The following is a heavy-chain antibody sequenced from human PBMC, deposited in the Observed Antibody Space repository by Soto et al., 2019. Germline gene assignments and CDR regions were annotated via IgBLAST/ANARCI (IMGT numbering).Heavy chain of an antibody. CDR1: GDTFSSYA. J-gene: IGHJ5*02. V-gene: IGHV1-69*12. Sequence: QVQLVQSGAEVKKPGSSVKDSCKASGDTFSSYAITWVQQAPGQGLTRMGGIIPIVGRANYAQKFQGRVTITADESTSTAYMELSSLRSEDTDVYYCARDRGPSSGYYPYWFDPWGQGTLVTVSS. D-gene: IGHD3-22*01. CDR3: ARDRGPSSGYYPYWFDP. CDR2: IIPIVGRA.